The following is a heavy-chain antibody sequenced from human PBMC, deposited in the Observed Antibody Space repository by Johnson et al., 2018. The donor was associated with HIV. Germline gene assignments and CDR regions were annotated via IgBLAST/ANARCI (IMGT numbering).Heavy chain of an antibody. D-gene: IGHD2/OR15-2a*01. CDR2: IWYDGSNK. V-gene: IGHV3-33*01. Sequence: QVQLVESGGGVVQPGRSLRLSCAASGFTFNSYGMHWVRQAPGKGLEWVAVIWYDGSNKYYADSVKGRFTISRDNSKNTLYLQMNSLRAEDTAVYYCVFFYASFDIWGQGTMVTVSS. CDR1: GFTFNSYG. J-gene: IGHJ3*02. CDR3: VFFYASFDI.